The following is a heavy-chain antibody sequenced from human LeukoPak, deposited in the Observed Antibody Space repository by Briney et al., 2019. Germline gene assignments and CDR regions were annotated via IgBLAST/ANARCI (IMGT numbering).Heavy chain of an antibody. D-gene: IGHD6-19*01. J-gene: IGHJ4*02. CDR1: GGSISSSSYY. Sequence: SETLSLTCTVSGGSISSSSYYWGWIRQPPGKGLEWIGSIYYSGSTYYNPSLKSRVTISVDTSKNQFSLKLSSVTAADTAVYYCARLYSSGWLDYWGQGTLATVSS. CDR2: IYYSGST. CDR3: ARLYSSGWLDY. V-gene: IGHV4-39*07.